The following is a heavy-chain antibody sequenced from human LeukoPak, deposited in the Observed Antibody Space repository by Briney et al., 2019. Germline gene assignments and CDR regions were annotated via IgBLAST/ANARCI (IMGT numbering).Heavy chain of an antibody. CDR1: GFTFSNSW. V-gene: IGHV3-7*01. J-gene: IGHJ4*02. Sequence: GGSLRLSCAASGFTFSNSWMSWVRQAPGKGLEWVATIKPDGSEKYYVDSVKGRFTISRDNAKNSLYLQMNSLRAEDTAVYYCASSGRYFNYWGQGTLVTVSS. CDR2: IKPDGSEK. D-gene: IGHD2-15*01. CDR3: ASSGRYFNY.